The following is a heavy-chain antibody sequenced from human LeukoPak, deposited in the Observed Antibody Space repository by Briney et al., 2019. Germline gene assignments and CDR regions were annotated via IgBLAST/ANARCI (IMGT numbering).Heavy chain of an antibody. J-gene: IGHJ4*02. D-gene: IGHD6-13*01. CDR3: ASRITYSSSWYL. V-gene: IGHV4-59*12. Sequence: SETLSLTCTVSGGSISSYYWSWIRQPPGKGLEWIGYIYYSGSTNYNPSLKSRVTISVDTSKNQFSLKLSSVTAADTAVYYCASRITYSSSWYLWGQGTLVTVSS. CDR2: IYYSGST. CDR1: GGSISSYY.